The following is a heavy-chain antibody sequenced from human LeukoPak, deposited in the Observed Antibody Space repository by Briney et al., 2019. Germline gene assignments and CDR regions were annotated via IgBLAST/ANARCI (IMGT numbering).Heavy chain of an antibody. V-gene: IGHV4-59*01. D-gene: IGHD2-15*01. Sequence: SETLSLTCTVSGGSISSYYWSWIRQPPGKGLEWIGDIYYSGSTNYNPSLKSRVTISVDTSKNQFSLKLSSVTAADTAVYYCARASPGFSRIPYHYYYCYMDVWGKGTTVTVSS. CDR2: IYYSGST. J-gene: IGHJ6*03. CDR1: GGSISSYY. CDR3: ARASPGFSRIPYHYYYCYMDV.